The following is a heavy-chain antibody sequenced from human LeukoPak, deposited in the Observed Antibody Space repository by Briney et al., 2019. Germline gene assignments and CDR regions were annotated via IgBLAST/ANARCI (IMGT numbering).Heavy chain of an antibody. D-gene: IGHD7-27*01. CDR2: IRYDGSNK. V-gene: IGHV3-30*02. J-gene: IGHJ2*01. CDR1: GFTFSTSG. CDR3: ARYPGDQNWYFDL. Sequence: GGSLRLSCATSGFTFSTSGMHWVRQAPGKGLEWVAFIRYDGSNKYHADSVKGRFTVSRDNSKNTLYLQMNSLRAEDTAVYYCARYPGDQNWYFDLWGRGTLVTVSS.